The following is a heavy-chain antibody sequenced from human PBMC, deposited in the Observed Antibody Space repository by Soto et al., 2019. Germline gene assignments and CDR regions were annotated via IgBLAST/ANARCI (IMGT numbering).Heavy chain of an antibody. CDR1: GYTFTGYY. J-gene: IGHJ5*02. D-gene: IGHD4-17*01. CDR3: ARGIPVTRATTREFDL. V-gene: IGHV1-2*02. Sequence: GASVKVSCKASGYTFTGYYMHWVRQAPGQGLEWMGWINPNSGGTNHAQKFQGRVTMTRDTSISTAYMELSRLRCNDTAVYYCARGIPVTRATTREFDLWGQGTLVTVSS. CDR2: INPNSGGT.